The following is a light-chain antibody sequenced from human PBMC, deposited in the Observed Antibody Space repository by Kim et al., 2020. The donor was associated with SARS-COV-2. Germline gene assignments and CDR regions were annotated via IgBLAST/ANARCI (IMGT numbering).Light chain of an antibody. CDR2: WAS. J-gene: IGKJ3*01. CDR3: QQFFSTPLT. CDR1: QSILYSSNNKNY. V-gene: IGKV4-1*01. Sequence: DIEMTQSPDSLAVSLGERATINCKSSQSILYSSNNKNYLAWYQQKPGQPPKPLIYWASTRESGVPDRFSGSGSGTDFTLTISSLQAEDVAVYYCQQFFSTPLTFGPGTKVDIK.